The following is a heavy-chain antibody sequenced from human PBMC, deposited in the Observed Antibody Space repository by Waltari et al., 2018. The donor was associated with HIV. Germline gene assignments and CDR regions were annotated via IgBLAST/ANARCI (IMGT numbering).Heavy chain of an antibody. CDR3: ARSRVAPVGDIVVVTGTYYFDY. J-gene: IGHJ4*02. CDR2: INHSGST. CDR1: GGSFSGYY. D-gene: IGHD2-15*01. V-gene: IGHV4-34*01. Sequence: QVQLQQWGAGLLKPSETLSLTCAVYGGSFSGYYWSWIRQPPGKGRAWIGEINHSGSTNYNPSLKSRVTISVDTSKNQFSLKLSSVTAADTAVYYCARSRVAPVGDIVVVTGTYYFDYWGQGTLVTVSS.